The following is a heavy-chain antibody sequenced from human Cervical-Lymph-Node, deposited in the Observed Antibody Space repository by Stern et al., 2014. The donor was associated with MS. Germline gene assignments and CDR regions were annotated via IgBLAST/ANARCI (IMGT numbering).Heavy chain of an antibody. CDR3: ARGVVSNRAAATLHNLFDP. Sequence: QVQLGQSGAEVKKPGSSVNVSCKASGGTFSSSYAITWMRQAPGQGLEWTGRIIPILGLPNSAQKFQGRVTITADTSTSTAYMELSSLRSEDTAVYYCARGVVSNRAAATLHNLFDPWGQGTLVTVSS. CDR1: GGTFSSSYA. CDR2: IIPILGLP. V-gene: IGHV1-69*09. D-gene: IGHD2-15*01. J-gene: IGHJ5*02.